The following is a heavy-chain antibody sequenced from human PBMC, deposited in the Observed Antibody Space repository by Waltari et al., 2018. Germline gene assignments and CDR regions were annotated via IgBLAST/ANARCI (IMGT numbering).Heavy chain of an antibody. CDR3: AIDTPGGVTIDY. CDR1: GFTLSSYS. J-gene: IGHJ4*02. D-gene: IGHD2-15*01. CDR2: ISSSSSYI. Sequence: VQLVESGGGVVQPGRSLRLSGAASGFTLSSYSMNWVRQAPGKGLEWVSSISSSSSYIYYADSVKGRFTISRDNAKNSLYLQMNSLRAEDTAVYYCAIDTPGGVTIDYWGQGTLVTVSS. V-gene: IGHV3-21*01.